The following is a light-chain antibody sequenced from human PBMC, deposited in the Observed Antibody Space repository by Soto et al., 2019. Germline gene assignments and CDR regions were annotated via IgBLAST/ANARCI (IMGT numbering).Light chain of an antibody. Sequence: QSVLTQPPSASGTPGQRVTISCSGSSSNIGGNSVYWYQQLPGTAPKLLMYRDNQRPSGVPDRFSGSKSGTSASLAISGLRSEDEAHYYCAAWDDSLSGWVFGGGTKLTVL. J-gene: IGLJ3*02. V-gene: IGLV1-47*02. CDR2: RDN. CDR1: SSNIGGNS. CDR3: AAWDDSLSGWV.